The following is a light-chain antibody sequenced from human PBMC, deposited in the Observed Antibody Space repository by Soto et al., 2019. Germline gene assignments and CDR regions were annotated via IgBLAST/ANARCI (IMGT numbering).Light chain of an antibody. CDR2: AAS. CDR1: QSIRSY. CDR3: QQTSSTPT. Sequence: DIQLTQSPSPLSASVGDRVTITCRASQSIRSYLNWYQQEPGKAPKLLIYAASSLQTGVSSRFSGSGSGTDFTLTISNLQPEDFATYYCQQTSSTPTFGGGTKVDIK. J-gene: IGKJ4*01. V-gene: IGKV1-39*01.